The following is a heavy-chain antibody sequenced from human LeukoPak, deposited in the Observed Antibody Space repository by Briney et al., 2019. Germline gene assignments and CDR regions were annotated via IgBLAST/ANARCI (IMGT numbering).Heavy chain of an antibody. CDR2: IDPSDSYT. D-gene: IGHD3-22*01. CDR3: ARHPRGPMIVVAD. CDR1: GYSFTSYR. J-gene: IGHJ4*02. V-gene: IGHV5-10-1*01. Sequence: GEALKISFKGSGYSFTSYRISWVRPMPGKGVEWMGRIDPSDSYTDYSPSFQGHVTISADKSINTAYLQWGSLKASDTAMYYCARHPRGPMIVVADWGQGALVTVSS.